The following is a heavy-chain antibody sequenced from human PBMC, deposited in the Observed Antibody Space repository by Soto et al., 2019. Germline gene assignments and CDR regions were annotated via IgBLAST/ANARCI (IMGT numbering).Heavy chain of an antibody. J-gene: IGHJ5*02. V-gene: IGHV3-23*01. CDR1: GFTFSSYA. D-gene: IGHD3-3*01. CDR2: ISGSGGST. CDR3: AKDPSNFWSGYFNWFDP. Sequence: GSLRLSCAASGFTFSSYAMSWVSQAPGKGLEWVSAISGSGGSTYYADSVKGRFTISRDNSKNTLYLQMNSLRAEDTAVYYCAKDPSNFWSGYFNWFDPWGQGTLVTVSS.